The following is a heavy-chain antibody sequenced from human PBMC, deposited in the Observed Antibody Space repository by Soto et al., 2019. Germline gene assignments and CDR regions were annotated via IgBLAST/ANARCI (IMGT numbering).Heavy chain of an antibody. CDR2: IIPIFGTA. Sequence: SVKVSCKASGGTFSSYAISWVRQAPGQGLEWMGGIIPIFGTASYAQKFQGRVTITADESTSTAYMELSSLRSEDTAVYYCASKGRVSAATKYYYYYGMDVWGQGTTFT. J-gene: IGHJ6*02. D-gene: IGHD2-2*01. CDR1: GGTFSSYA. CDR3: ASKGRVSAATKYYYYYGMDV. V-gene: IGHV1-69*13.